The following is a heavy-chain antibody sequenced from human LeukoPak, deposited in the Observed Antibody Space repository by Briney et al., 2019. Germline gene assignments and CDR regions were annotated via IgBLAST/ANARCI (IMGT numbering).Heavy chain of an antibody. Sequence: AGGSLRLSCAASGFTFSNAWMSWVRQAPGKGLEWVGRIKSKTDGGTTDYAAPVKGRFTISRDDSKNTLYLQMNSLKTGDTAVYYCTTVQAGYCSSTSCPYYFDYWGQGTLVTVSS. CDR3: TTVQAGYCSSTSCPYYFDY. D-gene: IGHD2-2*01. V-gene: IGHV3-15*01. CDR2: IKSKTDGGTT. J-gene: IGHJ4*02. CDR1: GFTFSNAW.